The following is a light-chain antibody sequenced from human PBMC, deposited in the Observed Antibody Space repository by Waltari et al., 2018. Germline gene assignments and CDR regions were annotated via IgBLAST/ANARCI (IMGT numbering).Light chain of an antibody. CDR1: QGIYNY. V-gene: IGKV1-9*01. CDR2: AAS. CDR3: QQVKSYPLT. J-gene: IGKJ4*01. Sequence: DIQLTQSPPFLSASLGDRVTITCRASQGIYNYLNWYQQKPGEAPKLLIYAASTLESGVPSRFTGSGSGTEFTLTISSLQPEDFATYYCQQVKSYPLTFGGGTKVEIK.